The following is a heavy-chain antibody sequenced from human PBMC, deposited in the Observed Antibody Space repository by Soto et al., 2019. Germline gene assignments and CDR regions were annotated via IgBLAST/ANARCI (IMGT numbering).Heavy chain of an antibody. CDR1: GFTFRNYW. Sequence: EVQLVESGGGLVKPGGSWRLSCAASGFTFRNYWWYWFRQAPGKGRGGVSRINSDGSVSSHADSVKGRLTISRDNVKNTLYLHMDSLRAEDTAVYYCARGDCVGGTCYSLAGSFYYYMDVWGKGTTVTVFS. V-gene: IGHV3-74*02. CDR3: ARGDCVGGTCYSLAGSFYYYMDV. J-gene: IGHJ6*03. CDR2: INSDGSVS. D-gene: IGHD2-15*01.